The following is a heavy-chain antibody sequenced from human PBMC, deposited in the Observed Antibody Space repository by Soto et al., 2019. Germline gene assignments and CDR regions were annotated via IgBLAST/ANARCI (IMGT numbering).Heavy chain of an antibody. D-gene: IGHD3-3*01. Sequence: EVQLVESGGGLVKPGGSLRLSCAASGFTFSSYSMNWVRQAPGKGLEWVSSISSSSSYIYYADSVKGRFTISRDNAKNSLYLQMNSLRAEDTAVYYCARALGRRITIFGVVRPNSIDFDYWGQGTLVTVSS. CDR2: ISSSSSYI. V-gene: IGHV3-21*01. J-gene: IGHJ4*02. CDR3: ARALGRRITIFGVVRPNSIDFDY. CDR1: GFTFSSYS.